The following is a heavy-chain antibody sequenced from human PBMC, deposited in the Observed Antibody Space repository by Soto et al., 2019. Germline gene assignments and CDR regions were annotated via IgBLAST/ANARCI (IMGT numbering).Heavy chain of an antibody. Sequence: QVQLVESGGGVVQPGRSLRLSCAASGFTFSNYGMHWVRQAPGKGLKWVAVISYDGSNKYYADSVKGRFTISRDNSKNTLYLQMNSLRAEDTAVYYCARGRDYLGGDFDYWGQEPWSPSPQ. CDR2: ISYDGSNK. D-gene: IGHD3-16*01. V-gene: IGHV3-30-3*01. J-gene: IGHJ4*01. CDR3: ARGRDYLGGDFDY. CDR1: GFTFSNYG.